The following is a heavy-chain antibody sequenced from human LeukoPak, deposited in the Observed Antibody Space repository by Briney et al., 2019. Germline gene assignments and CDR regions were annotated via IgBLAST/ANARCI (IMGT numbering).Heavy chain of an antibody. CDR2: IHHSGST. J-gene: IGHJ4*02. D-gene: IGHD6-19*01. Sequence: PSETLSLTCTVSGYSMSSGYYWGWIRQPPGKGLEWIGSIHHSGSTNYNPSLKSRVTISVDTSKNQFSLKLSSVTAADTAVYYCARDPGIAVAGTIRDYWGQGTLVTVSS. CDR3: ARDPGIAVAGTIRDY. V-gene: IGHV4-38-2*02. CDR1: GYSMSSGYY.